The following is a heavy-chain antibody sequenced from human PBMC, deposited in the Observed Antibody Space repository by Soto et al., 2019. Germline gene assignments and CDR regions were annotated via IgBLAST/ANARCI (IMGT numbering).Heavy chain of an antibody. CDR3: ARGCSSTSCPYYFDY. Sequence: VSVKVSCKASGYTFTSYGISWVRQAPGQGLEWMGWISAYNGNTNYAQKLQGRVTMTTDTSTSTAYMELRSLRSDDTAVYYCARGCSSTSCPYYFDYWGQGTLVTVSS. V-gene: IGHV1-18*01. CDR1: GYTFTSYG. J-gene: IGHJ4*02. CDR2: ISAYNGNT. D-gene: IGHD2-2*01.